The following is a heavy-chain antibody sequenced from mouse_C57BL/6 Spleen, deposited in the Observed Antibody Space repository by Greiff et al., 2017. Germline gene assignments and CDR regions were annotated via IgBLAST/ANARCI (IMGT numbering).Heavy chain of an antibody. Sequence: VQLQQSGAELARPGASVKLSCKASGYTFTSYGISWVKQRTGQGLEWIGEIYPRSGNTYYNEKFKGKATLTADKSSSTAYMELRSLTSEDSAVYFCAIRIDYDYYPFYYWGQGTTLTV. CDR1: GYTFTSYG. CDR3: AIRIDYDYYPFYY. J-gene: IGHJ2*01. V-gene: IGHV1-81*01. D-gene: IGHD2-4*01. CDR2: IYPRSGNT.